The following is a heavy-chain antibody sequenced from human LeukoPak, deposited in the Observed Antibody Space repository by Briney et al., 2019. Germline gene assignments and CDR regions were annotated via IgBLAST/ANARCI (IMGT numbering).Heavy chain of an antibody. D-gene: IGHD6-13*01. CDR3: ARGVYIAAAQYGY. Sequence: PSETLSLTCAVYGGSFSAYYWSWIRQPPGKGLEWIGEINHSGSTNYNPSLKSRVTISVDTSKNQFSLKLSSVTAAGTAVYYCARGVYIAAAQYGYWGQGTLVTVSS. CDR1: GGSFSAYY. J-gene: IGHJ4*02. V-gene: IGHV4-34*01. CDR2: INHSGST.